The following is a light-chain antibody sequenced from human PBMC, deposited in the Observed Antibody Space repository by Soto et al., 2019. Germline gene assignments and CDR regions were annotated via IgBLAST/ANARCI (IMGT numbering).Light chain of an antibody. V-gene: IGLV2-14*02. CDR1: SSDVGSYNL. CDR2: EVS. Sequence: QSVLTQPASVSGSPGQSITISCTGTSSDVGSYNLVSWYQQHPGKAPKLMIYEVSKRPSGVSNRFSGSKSGTTASLTVSGLQAEDEADYYCSSYAGNTWVFGTGTKVTVL. CDR3: SSYAGNTWV. J-gene: IGLJ1*01.